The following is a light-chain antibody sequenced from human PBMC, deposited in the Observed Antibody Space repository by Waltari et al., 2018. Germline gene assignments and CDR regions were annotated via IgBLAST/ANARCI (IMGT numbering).Light chain of an antibody. Sequence: SYELTQTPSVSVSPGQTARITCSGHELPRKYAYWFQQKSGQAPRLVRYEDTKRPAGILERFSGSSPGAVATLTIAGAQVDDEADYYCYSSDSTGLRVFGGGTTVVVL. V-gene: IGLV3-10*01. J-gene: IGLJ1*01. CDR2: EDT. CDR3: YSSDSTGLRV. CDR1: ELPRKY.